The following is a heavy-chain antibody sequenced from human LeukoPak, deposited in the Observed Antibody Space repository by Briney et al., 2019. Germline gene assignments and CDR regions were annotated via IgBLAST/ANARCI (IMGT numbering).Heavy chain of an antibody. V-gene: IGHV4-59*08. CDR2: IYYSGST. CDR3: ARQSSNHDSTSYLDF. J-gene: IGHJ4*02. CDR1: GGSISSYY. Sequence: SETLSLTCTVSGGSISSYYWSWIRQPPGKGLEWIGYIYYSGSTDYNPSLKSRVTISVDRSKNQFSLKLSSVTAADTAVYYCARQSSNHDSTSYLDFWGQGTLITVSS. D-gene: IGHD2-2*01.